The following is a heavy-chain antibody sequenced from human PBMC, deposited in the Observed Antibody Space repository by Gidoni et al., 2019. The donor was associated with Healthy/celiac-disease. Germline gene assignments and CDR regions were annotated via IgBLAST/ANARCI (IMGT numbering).Heavy chain of an antibody. Sequence: QITLKESGPTLVKPTQTLTLTCTFSGFSLSTSGVGVGWIRQPPGKALEWLALIYWDDDKRYSPSLKSRLTITKDTSKNQVVLTMTNMDPVDTATYYCAHRLVPNYGDFPLGFDPWGQGTLVTVSS. V-gene: IGHV2-5*02. CDR2: IYWDDDK. J-gene: IGHJ5*02. D-gene: IGHD4-17*01. CDR3: AHRLVPNYGDFPLGFDP. CDR1: GFSLSTSGVG.